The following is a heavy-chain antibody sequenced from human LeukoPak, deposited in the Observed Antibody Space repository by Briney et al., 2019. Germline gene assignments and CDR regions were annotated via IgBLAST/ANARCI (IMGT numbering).Heavy chain of an antibody. J-gene: IGHJ6*03. D-gene: IGHD6-25*01. V-gene: IGHV4-34*01. CDR2: INHSGST. Sequence: ASETLSLTCAVYGGSFSGYYWSWIRQPPGKGLEWIGEINHSGSTNYNPSLKSRVTISVDTSKNQFSLKLSSVTAADTAVYYCARGRGSGWRRFYYMDVWDKGTTVTVSS. CDR1: GGSFSGYY. CDR3: ARGRGSGWRRFYYMDV.